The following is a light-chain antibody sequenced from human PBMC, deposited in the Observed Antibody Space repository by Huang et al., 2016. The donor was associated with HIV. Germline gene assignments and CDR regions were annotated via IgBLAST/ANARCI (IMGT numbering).Light chain of an antibody. J-gene: IGKJ1*01. V-gene: IGKV3-15*01. CDR2: AAS. Sequence: EVLMTQSPDILSVSPGDRATFSCRASQNVGSTLAWYQQRPGPAPRLLLYAASTRATGVPARFSGGGAGTEFTLTISRLQSEDFATYYCQQYNTWPPWAFGQGTTVEI. CDR3: QQYNTWPPWA. CDR1: QNVGST.